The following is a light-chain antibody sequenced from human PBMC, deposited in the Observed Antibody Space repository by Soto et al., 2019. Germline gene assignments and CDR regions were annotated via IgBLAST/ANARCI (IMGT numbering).Light chain of an antibody. V-gene: IGKV4-1*01. CDR2: WAS. Sequence: DIVMPQSPDSLAVSLGESATINCKSSQSVLYTSNNKNYIAWYQQKSGQPPKLLIYWASTRESGVPDRFSGGGSGTDFTLTISSLQAEDVAVYYCQQYYSVPITFGQGTRLEIK. CDR1: QSVLYTSNNKNY. J-gene: IGKJ5*01. CDR3: QQYYSVPIT.